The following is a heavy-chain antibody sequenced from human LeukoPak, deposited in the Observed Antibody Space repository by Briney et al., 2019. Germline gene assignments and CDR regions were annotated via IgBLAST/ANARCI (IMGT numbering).Heavy chain of an antibody. CDR3: ARSTGWYYFDY. D-gene: IGHD6-19*01. CDR1: GFTFSSYW. Sequence: TGGSLRLSCAASGFTFSSYWMHWGRQAPGKGLVWVSRIKSDGSSTDYADSVKGRFTLSRDNAKNTLYLQMDSLRAEDTAVYYCARSTGWYYFDYWGQGTLVTVSS. V-gene: IGHV3-74*01. J-gene: IGHJ4*02. CDR2: IKSDGSST.